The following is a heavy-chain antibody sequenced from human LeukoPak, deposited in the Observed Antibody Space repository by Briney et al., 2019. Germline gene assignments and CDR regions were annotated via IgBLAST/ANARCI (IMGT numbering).Heavy chain of an antibody. V-gene: IGHV1-18*01. J-gene: IGHJ4*02. Sequence: ASVKVSCKASGYTFTSYGISWVRQAPGQGLEWMGWISAYNGNTNYAQKFQGRVTMTRDTSTSTAYMELSSLRSEDTAVYYCARAGHPSTYYFDYWGQGTLVTVSS. CDR3: ARAGHPSTYYFDY. CDR1: GYTFTSYG. D-gene: IGHD6-6*01. CDR2: ISAYNGNT.